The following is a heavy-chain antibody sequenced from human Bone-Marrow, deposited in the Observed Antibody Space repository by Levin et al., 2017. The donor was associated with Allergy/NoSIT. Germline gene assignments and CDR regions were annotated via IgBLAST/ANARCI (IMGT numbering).Heavy chain of an antibody. CDR1: GFTFSSYG. V-gene: IGHV3-33*01. CDR2: IWYDGSNK. Sequence: GESLKISCAASGFTFSSYGMHWVRQAPGKGLEWVAVIWYDGSNKYYADSVKGRFTISRDNSKNTLYLQMNSLRAEDTAVYYCARHGVGYCSSTSCYPRYDYYYMDGWGKGTTVTVSS. J-gene: IGHJ6*03. CDR3: ARHGVGYCSSTSCYPRYDYYYMDG. D-gene: IGHD2-2*01.